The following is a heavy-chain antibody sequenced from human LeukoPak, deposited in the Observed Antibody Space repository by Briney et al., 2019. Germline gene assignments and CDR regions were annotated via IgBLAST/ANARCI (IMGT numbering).Heavy chain of an antibody. D-gene: IGHD6-19*01. CDR2: INPSGGST. J-gene: IGHJ4*02. CDR3: ARVGEMYSSGWYYFPDY. CDR1: GYTFTSYY. V-gene: IGHV1-46*01. Sequence: GASVKVSCKASGYTFTSYYMHWVRQAPGQGLEWMGIINPSGGSTSYAQKFQGRVTMTRDTSTSTVYMELSRLRSDDTAVYYCARVGEMYSSGWYYFPDYWGQGTLVTVSS.